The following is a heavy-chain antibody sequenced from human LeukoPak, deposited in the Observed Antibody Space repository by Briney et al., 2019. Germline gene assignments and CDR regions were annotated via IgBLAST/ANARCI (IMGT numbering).Heavy chain of an antibody. D-gene: IGHD3-9*01. CDR3: ARDSDWVFDL. V-gene: IGHV1-18*01. CDR2: ISTYNGDT. CDR1: GYTFTRWN. Sequence: GASVKVSCKASGYTFTRWNFSWVRQAPGQGLEWMGWISTYNGDTKYAQKFQGRVTMTTDTSTTTTCMELRSLTSDDTAVYYCARDSDWVFDLWGRGTLVTVSS. J-gene: IGHJ2*01.